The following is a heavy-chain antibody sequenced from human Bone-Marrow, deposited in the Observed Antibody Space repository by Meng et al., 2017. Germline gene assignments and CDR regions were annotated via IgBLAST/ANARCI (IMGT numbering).Heavy chain of an antibody. CDR2: IERNSDGGTI. CDR1: GLRFTDAW. CDR3: ATGAAAADH. V-gene: IGHV3-15*04. Sequence: GESLKTSCVASGLRFTDAWMSWVRQAPGKGLEWVGRIERNSDGGTIHYAAPVKGRFTISRDDSRNTLYLQMDSLINEDTAVYFCATGAAAADHWGQGTLVTVSS. J-gene: IGHJ4*02. D-gene: IGHD6-13*01.